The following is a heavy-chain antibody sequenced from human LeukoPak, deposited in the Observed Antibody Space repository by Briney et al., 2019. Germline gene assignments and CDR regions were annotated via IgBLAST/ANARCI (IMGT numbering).Heavy chain of an antibody. CDR3: ARDLGVPAAMRAYNWFDP. D-gene: IGHD2-2*01. CDR2: LNGYGDYT. Sequence: PGGSLRLSCEVSGFTFSSYWMYWVRQVPGKGLVWVSRLNGYGDYTDYEDSVKGRFTISRDNAKNSLYLQMNSLRAEDTAVYYCARDLGVPAAMRAYNWFDPWGQGTLVTVSS. J-gene: IGHJ5*02. V-gene: IGHV3-74*01. CDR1: GFTFSSYW.